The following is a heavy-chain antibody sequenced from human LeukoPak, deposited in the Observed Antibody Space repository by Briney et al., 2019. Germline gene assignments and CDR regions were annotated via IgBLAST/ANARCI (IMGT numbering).Heavy chain of an antibody. J-gene: IGHJ6*02. Sequence: GRSLRLSCAASGFTFSSYGMHWVRQAPGKGLEWVAVIWYDGSNKYYADSVKGRFTISRDNSKNTLYLQMNSLRAEDTAVYYFASEYYDFWSGYYYGMDVWGQGTTVTVSS. V-gene: IGHV3-33*01. CDR2: IWYDGSNK. CDR1: GFTFSSYG. D-gene: IGHD3-3*01. CDR3: ASEYYDFWSGYYYGMDV.